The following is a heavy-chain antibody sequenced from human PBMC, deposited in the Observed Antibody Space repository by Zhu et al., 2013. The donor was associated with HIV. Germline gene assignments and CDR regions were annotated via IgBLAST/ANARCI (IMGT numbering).Heavy chain of an antibody. CDR3: ARGVIAVAGTLDY. J-gene: IGHJ4*02. Sequence: QVQLVQSGAEVKKPGASVKVSCKASGDSLTGYYMHWVRQAPGQGLEWMGWINPSSGGTGYAQKFQGRVTITRNTSISTAYMELSSLRSEDTAVYYCARGVIAVAGTLDYWGQGTLVTVSS. CDR2: INPSSGGT. D-gene: IGHD6-19*01. V-gene: IGHV1-8*03. CDR1: GDSLTGYY.